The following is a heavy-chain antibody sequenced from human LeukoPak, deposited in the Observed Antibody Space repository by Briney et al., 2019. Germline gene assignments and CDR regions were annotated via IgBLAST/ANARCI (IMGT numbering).Heavy chain of an antibody. Sequence: GGSLRLSCAASGFTFSSYGMHWVRQAPGKGLEWVAVIWYDGSKKYYAHSVKGRFTISRDNSKNTQYLQMHSLRAEDTAVYYCAKDEKDVIFGNYGGNPGGYWGQGTLVTVSS. V-gene: IGHV3-30*02. CDR2: IWYDGSKK. D-gene: IGHD4-23*01. CDR3: AKDEKDVIFGNYGGNPGGY. J-gene: IGHJ4*02. CDR1: GFTFSSYG.